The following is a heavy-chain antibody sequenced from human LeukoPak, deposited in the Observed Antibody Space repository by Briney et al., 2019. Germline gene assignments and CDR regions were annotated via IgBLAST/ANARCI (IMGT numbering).Heavy chain of an antibody. V-gene: IGHV4-59*01. CDR1: GGSISSYY. CDR3: ARVYSGLHNKLDAFDI. Sequence: MSSETLSLTCTVSGGSISSYYWSWIRQPPGKGLEWIGYIYYSGSINYNPSHKSRVTISVDTSKNQFSLKLSSVTAADTAVYYCARVYSGLHNKLDAFDIWGRGTMVTVSS. J-gene: IGHJ3*02. CDR2: IYYSGSI. D-gene: IGHD5-12*01.